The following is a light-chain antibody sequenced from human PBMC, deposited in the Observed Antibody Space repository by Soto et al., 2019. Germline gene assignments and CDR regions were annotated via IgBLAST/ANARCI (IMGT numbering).Light chain of an antibody. CDR1: QSLSSY. CDR3: AGWAGRPPT. J-gene: IGKJ2*01. Sequence: DIQVTQCPKSLSASVGDRVTITCQPSQSLSSYLNWYLQKPGKAPKLLSYDASTLQSGAPSRFSGSGSGTEFTLTICCFQAEDGVRYSCAGWAGRPPTFCEGTRV. CDR2: DAS. V-gene: IGKV1-39*01.